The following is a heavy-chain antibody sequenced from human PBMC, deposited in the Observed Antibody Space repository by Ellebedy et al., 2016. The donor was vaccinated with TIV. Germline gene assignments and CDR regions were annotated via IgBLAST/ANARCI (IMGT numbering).Heavy chain of an antibody. D-gene: IGHD3-10*01. CDR3: AKDLQAYGSGSNELDY. CDR1: GFTFIGST. CDR2: VSGSGGST. V-gene: IGHV3-23*01. J-gene: IGHJ4*02. Sequence: GGSLRLSXAASGFTFIGSTMHWVRQASGKGLEWVSGVSGSGGSTYYADSVKGRFTISRDNSKNTLYLQMNSLRAEDTAVYYCAKDLQAYGSGSNELDYWGQGTLVTVSS.